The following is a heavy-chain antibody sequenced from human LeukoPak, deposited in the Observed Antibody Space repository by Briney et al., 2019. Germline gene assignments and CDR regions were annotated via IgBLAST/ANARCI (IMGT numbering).Heavy chain of an antibody. CDR1: GGSFSGCY. CDR3: ARNYYFDSSGSHWFDP. CDR2: IYYSGGT. V-gene: IGHV4-59*01. Sequence: SETLSLTCAVYGGSFSGCYWSWIRQPPGKGLEWIGYIYYSGGTNYNPSLKSRVTISVDTSKNHVSLKLSSVTAADTAVYYCARNYYFDSSGSHWFDPWGQGTLVTVSS. D-gene: IGHD3-22*01. J-gene: IGHJ5*02.